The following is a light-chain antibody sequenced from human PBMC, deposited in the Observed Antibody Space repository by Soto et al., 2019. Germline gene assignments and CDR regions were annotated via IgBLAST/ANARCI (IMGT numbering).Light chain of an antibody. CDR3: QQYGRSPFT. Sequence: EIVLTQSPGTLSLSPGERATLSCRASQSVSSNNLAWSKQRPGQAPRVVIYGASTRATGIPERFSGSGSGTDFTLTISRLEPEEFAVYYCQQYGRSPFTFGPGTKLDIK. J-gene: IGKJ3*01. CDR2: GAS. V-gene: IGKV3-20*01. CDR1: QSVSSNN.